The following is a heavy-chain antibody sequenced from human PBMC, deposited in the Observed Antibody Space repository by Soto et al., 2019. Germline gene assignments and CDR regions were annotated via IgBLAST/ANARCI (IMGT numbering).Heavy chain of an antibody. CDR3: ARGTYGDPRYFDS. CDR2: ISGSGTTT. V-gene: IGHV3-48*04. J-gene: IGHJ4*02. D-gene: IGHD4-17*01. CDR1: GFTFSSYS. Sequence: GGSLILSCAASGFTFSSYSMNWVRQAPGKGLEWVSYISGSGTTTYYADSVKGRFTISRDNAKNSLYLQMNSLGAEDTAVYYCARGTYGDPRYFDSWGPGTLVTVSS.